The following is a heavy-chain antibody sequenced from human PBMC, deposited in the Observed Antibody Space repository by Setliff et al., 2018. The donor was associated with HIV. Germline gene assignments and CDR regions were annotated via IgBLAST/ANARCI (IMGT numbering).Heavy chain of an antibody. CDR3: ATLKMATIYRDFDY. Sequence: SETLSLTCAVYGGSFSGYYWSWIRQPPGKGLEWIGEINHRGSTNCNPSLKSRVSISVDTSKNLFSLKLSSVTAADTAVYYCATLKMATIYRDFDYWGQGTLVTVSS. CDR1: GGSFSGYY. J-gene: IGHJ4*02. CDR2: INHRGST. D-gene: IGHD5-12*01. V-gene: IGHV4-34*01.